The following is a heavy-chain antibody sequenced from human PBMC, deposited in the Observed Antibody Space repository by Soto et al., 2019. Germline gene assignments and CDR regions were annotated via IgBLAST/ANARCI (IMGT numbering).Heavy chain of an antibody. CDR2: IIPIFGTA. CDR3: ARIRGVEMATQINYYYGMDV. J-gene: IGHJ6*02. V-gene: IGHV1-69*13. D-gene: IGHD5-12*01. CDR1: GGTFSSYA. Sequence: SVKVSCKASGGTFSSYAISWVRQAPGQGLEWMGGIIPIFGTANYAQKFQGRVTITADESTSTAYMELSSLRSEDTAVYYCARIRGVEMATQINYYYGMDVWGQGTTVTVS.